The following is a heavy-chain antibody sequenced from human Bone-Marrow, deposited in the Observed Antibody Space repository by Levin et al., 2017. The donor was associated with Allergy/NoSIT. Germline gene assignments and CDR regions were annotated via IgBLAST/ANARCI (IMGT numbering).Heavy chain of an antibody. CDR1: GFTFSSYA. CDR2: ISYDGSNK. J-gene: IGHJ5*02. CDR3: ARGCSSTSCYRRFDP. V-gene: IGHV3-30*04. Sequence: GESLKISCAASGFTFSSYAMHWVRQAPGKGLEWVAVISYDGSNKYYADSVKGRFTISRDNSKNTLYLQMNSLRAEDTAVYYCARGCSSTSCYRRFDPWGQGTLVTVSS. D-gene: IGHD2-2*01.